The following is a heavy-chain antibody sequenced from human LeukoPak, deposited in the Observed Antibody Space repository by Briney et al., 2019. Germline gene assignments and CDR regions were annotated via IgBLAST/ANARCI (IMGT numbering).Heavy chain of an antibody. CDR3: ARKGAARQGKLVWFDP. V-gene: IGHV3-23*01. J-gene: IGHJ5*02. D-gene: IGHD6-6*01. CDR1: GFTFSSYA. Sequence: GGSLRLSCAASGFTFSSYAMSWVRQAPGKGLEWVSAISDSGGNTYYADSMKGRFTISRDNSKNTLYLQMNSLRAEDTAVYYCARKGAARQGKLVWFDPWGQGTLVTVSS. CDR2: ISDSGGNT.